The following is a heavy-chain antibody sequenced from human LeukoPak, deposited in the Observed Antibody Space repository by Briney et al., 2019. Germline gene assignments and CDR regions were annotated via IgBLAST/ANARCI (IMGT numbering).Heavy chain of an antibody. CDR3: AKASSGWTNDPSDY. D-gene: IGHD6-19*01. V-gene: IGHV3-7*03. CDR1: GFSFSSFW. Sequence: GGSLRLSCTASGFSFSSFWMSWVRQAPGKGLEWGANIKDDGSVKNHVDSLKGRFSISRDNARNSLYLQISSLRAEDTAVYYCAKASSGWTNDPSDYWGQGTLVTVSS. J-gene: IGHJ4*02. CDR2: IKDDGSVK.